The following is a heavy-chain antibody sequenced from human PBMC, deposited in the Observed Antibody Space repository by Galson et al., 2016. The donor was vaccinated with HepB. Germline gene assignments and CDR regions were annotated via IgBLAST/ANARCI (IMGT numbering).Heavy chain of an antibody. J-gene: IGHJ3*02. CDR3: ATYRASGTTPDAFDI. V-gene: IGHV1-24*01. D-gene: IGHD1-1*01. Sequence: SVKVSCKVSGHFLTALSIQWVRQTPEKGLEWMGGLDRADGESIDAQKFQGRFTMTEDTSTDTAYMELRSLRSEDTAVYYCATYRASGTTPDAFDIWGQGTMITVS. CDR1: GHFLTALS. CDR2: LDRADGES.